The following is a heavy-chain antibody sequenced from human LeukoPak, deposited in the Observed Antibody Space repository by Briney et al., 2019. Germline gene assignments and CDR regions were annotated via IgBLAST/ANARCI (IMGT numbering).Heavy chain of an antibody. Sequence: GRSLRLSCAASGFTFSSYAMHWVRQAPGKGLEWVAVISYDGSNKYYADSVKGRFTISRDNSKNTLYLQMNSLRAEDTAVYYCAREPTYYDFWSGYRDSGWFDPWGQGTLVTVSS. CDR1: GFTFSSYA. CDR3: AREPTYYDFWSGYRDSGWFDP. D-gene: IGHD3-3*01. CDR2: ISYDGSNK. J-gene: IGHJ5*02. V-gene: IGHV3-30-3*01.